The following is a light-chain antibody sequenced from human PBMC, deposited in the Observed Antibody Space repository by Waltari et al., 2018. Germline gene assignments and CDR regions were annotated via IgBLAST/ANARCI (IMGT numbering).Light chain of an antibody. V-gene: IGLV2-14*03. CDR1: RSDVGGYNY. Sequence: QSALTQPASVSGSPGQSITISCTGTRSDVGGYNYVSWYQQHPGKAPKFMIYDVSNRPSGVSNRFSGSKSGNTASLTISGLQAEDEADYYCSSYTSSYTYVFGTGTKVTVL. J-gene: IGLJ1*01. CDR2: DVS. CDR3: SSYTSSYTYV.